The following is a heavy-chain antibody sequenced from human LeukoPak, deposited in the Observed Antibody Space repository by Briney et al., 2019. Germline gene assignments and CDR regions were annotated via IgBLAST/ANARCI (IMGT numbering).Heavy chain of an antibody. CDR3: ARMAYYHFYMDV. V-gene: IGHV4-31*03. D-gene: IGHD5-24*01. CDR2: VYYSGST. Sequence: PSETLSLTCTVSGDSIDSGVYYWGWIRQHPGQDLEWIGYVYYSGSTYYHPSLKSRVIISVDTSKNQFSLNLSSVTAADTAVYYWARMAYYHFYMDVWGKGTTVTVSS. J-gene: IGHJ6*03. CDR1: GDSIDSGVYY.